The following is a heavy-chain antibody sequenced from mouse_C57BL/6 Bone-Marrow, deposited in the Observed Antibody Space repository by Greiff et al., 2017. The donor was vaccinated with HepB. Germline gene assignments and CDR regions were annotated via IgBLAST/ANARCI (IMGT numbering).Heavy chain of an antibody. CDR3: ATGGVTTTVLFDY. Sequence: QVQLKQSGPELVKPGASVKISCKASGYSFTSYYIHWVKQRPGQGLEWIGWIYPGSGNTKYNEKFKGKATLTADTSSSTAYMQLSSLTSEDSAVYYCATGGVTTTVLFDYWGQGTTLTVSS. CDR1: GYSFTSYY. J-gene: IGHJ2*01. V-gene: IGHV1-66*01. D-gene: IGHD2-2*01. CDR2: IYPGSGNT.